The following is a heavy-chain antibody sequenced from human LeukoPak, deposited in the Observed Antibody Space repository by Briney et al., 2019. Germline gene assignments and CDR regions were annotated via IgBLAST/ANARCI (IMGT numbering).Heavy chain of an antibody. J-gene: IGHJ4*02. CDR2: KSYDGSNK. CDR1: GFTFSSYA. CDR3: ASIAAAGSSFDY. Sequence: GGSLRLSCAASGFTFSSYAMHGVRQAPGKGLEWVAVKSYDGSNKYYADSVKGRFTISRDNSKNTLYLQMNSLRAEDTAVYYCASIAAAGSSFDYWGQGTLVTVSS. D-gene: IGHD6-13*01. V-gene: IGHV3-30*04.